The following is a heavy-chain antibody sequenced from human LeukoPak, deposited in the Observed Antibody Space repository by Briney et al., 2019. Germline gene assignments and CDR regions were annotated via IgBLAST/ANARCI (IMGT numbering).Heavy chain of an antibody. CDR3: ARDCSSTSCFDC. J-gene: IGHJ4*02. D-gene: IGHD2-2*01. CDR2: ISSSSSYI. V-gene: IGHV3-21*01. Sequence: GGSLRLSCAASGFTFSSYSMNWVRQAPGKGLEWVSSISSSSSYIYYADSVKGRFTISRDNAKNSLYLQMNSLRAEDTAVYYCARDCSSTSCFDCWGQGTLVTVSS. CDR1: GFTFSSYS.